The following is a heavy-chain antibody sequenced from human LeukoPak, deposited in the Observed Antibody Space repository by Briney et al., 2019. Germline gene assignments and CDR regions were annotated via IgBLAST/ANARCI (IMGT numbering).Heavy chain of an antibody. Sequence: GGSLRLSCAASGFTFNYYAMSWVRQAPGKGLEWVSGISDNEGSTYYRDSVKGRFTISRDNTENTVYLQLINLRADDTAVYFCARHDSFIPYWGQGTLVIVSS. CDR2: ISDNEGST. J-gene: IGHJ4*02. CDR3: ARHDSFIPY. CDR1: GFTFNYYA. V-gene: IGHV3-23*01. D-gene: IGHD5-18*01.